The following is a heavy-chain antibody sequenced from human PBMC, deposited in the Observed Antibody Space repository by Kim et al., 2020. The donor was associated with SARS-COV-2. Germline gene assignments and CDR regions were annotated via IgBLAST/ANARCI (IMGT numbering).Heavy chain of an antibody. Sequence: ASVKVSCKASGYTFTSYAMNWVRQAPGQGLEWMGWINTNTGNPTYAQGFTGRFVFSLDTSVSTAYLQISSLKAEDTAVYYCARGGGIVVVVAALYYYYGMDVWGQGTTVTVSS. CDR2: INTNTGNP. CDR3: ARGGGIVVVVAALYYYYGMDV. V-gene: IGHV7-4-1*02. CDR1: GYTFTSYA. D-gene: IGHD2-15*01. J-gene: IGHJ6*02.